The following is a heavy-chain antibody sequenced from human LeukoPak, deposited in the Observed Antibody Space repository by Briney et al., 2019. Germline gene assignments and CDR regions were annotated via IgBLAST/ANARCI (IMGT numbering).Heavy chain of an antibody. Sequence: GGSLRLSCAASGFTFSSYSMNWVRQAPGKGLEWVSYISSSSSTIYYADSVKGRFTISRDNAKNSLYLQMNSLRAEDTAVYYCARDYYYGSGSYYSAYGMDVWGQGTTVTVSS. CDR1: GFTFSSYS. CDR3: ARDYYYGSGSYYSAYGMDV. V-gene: IGHV3-48*04. CDR2: ISSSSSTI. D-gene: IGHD3-10*01. J-gene: IGHJ6*02.